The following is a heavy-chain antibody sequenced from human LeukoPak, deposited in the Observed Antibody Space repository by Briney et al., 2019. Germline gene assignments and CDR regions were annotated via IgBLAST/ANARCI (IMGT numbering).Heavy chain of an antibody. CDR2: IFPIFGKA. CDR3: AITPVSTIVRGGPPPDY. V-gene: IGHV1-69*06. J-gene: IGHJ4*02. CDR1: LGTLSSYA. Sequence: VAWVKVSPMASLGTLSSYAIRSVRQAPRQGREWMGGIFPIFGKANYAQKLQGRVTITADKSTSTAYMELSSLRSEDTAVYYCAITPVSTIVRGGPPPDYWGQGTLVTVSS. D-gene: IGHD3-10*01.